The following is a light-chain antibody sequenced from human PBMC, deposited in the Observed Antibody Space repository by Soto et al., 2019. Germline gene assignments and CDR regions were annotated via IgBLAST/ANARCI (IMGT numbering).Light chain of an antibody. Sequence: QSALTQPPSASGSPGQSVTISCIGTSSDVGGYNYVSWYQQLPGKAPTLMIYEVSKRPSGVPDRFSGSKSGNTASLTVSGFHAKDEAEYYCSSHAGTLGVFGGGTKLTVL. J-gene: IGLJ2*01. CDR2: EVS. CDR1: SSDVGGYNY. V-gene: IGLV2-8*01. CDR3: SSHAGTLGV.